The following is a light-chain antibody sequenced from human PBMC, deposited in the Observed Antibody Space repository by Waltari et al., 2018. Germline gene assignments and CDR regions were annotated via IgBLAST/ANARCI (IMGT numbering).Light chain of an antibody. CDR2: GAS. CDR3: QQSDNWPPIT. Sequence: EVVMTQSPAILSVSPGERATLSCRASQSVTTNVAWYQQKPGQTPRLRIFGASTRATGVPARVSGSGSGTDFTLTISDLQSDDFAVYYCQQSDNWPPITFGQGTRLEIK. V-gene: IGKV3-15*01. CDR1: QSVTTN. J-gene: IGKJ5*01.